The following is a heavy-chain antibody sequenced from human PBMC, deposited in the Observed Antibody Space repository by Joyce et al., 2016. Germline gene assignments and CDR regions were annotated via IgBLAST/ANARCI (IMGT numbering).Heavy chain of an antibody. CDR2: ISYEGSNK. CDR1: GITFSGYT. Sequence: QVQLVESGGGVVQPGRSLRLSCAASGITFSGYTMHWVRQAPGKGLEWVALISYEGSNKYYVDSVEGRFTISRDNSKNTLYLQMNSLRPEDTAVYYCARENTWRFAFDIWGQGTMVTVSS. CDR3: ARENTWRFAFDI. D-gene: IGHD3-3*01. V-gene: IGHV3-30-3*01. J-gene: IGHJ3*02.